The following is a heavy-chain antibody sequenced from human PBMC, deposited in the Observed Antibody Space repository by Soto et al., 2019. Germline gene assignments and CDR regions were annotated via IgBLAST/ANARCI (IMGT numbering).Heavy chain of an antibody. V-gene: IGHV3-74*01. CDR2: IPSDGTNT. CDR3: ARDGGYGTPFDY. D-gene: IGHD5-12*01. Sequence: PGGSLRLSCAASGFTFGSYWMHWVRQAPGKGLVVVSRIPSDGTNTAYADSVKGRFTISRDNAQNMVYLQMNSLRAEDTAMYYCARDGGYGTPFDYRGQGALVTVSS. J-gene: IGHJ4*02. CDR1: GFTFGSYW.